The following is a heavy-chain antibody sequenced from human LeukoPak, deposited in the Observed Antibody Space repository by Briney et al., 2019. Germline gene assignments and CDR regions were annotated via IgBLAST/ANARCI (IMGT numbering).Heavy chain of an antibody. CDR3: ARGTSLWFGELLEGY. CDR2: INPNSGGT. Sequence: ASVKVSCKASAYTFTGYYIYWVRQAPGQGLEWMGWINPNSGGTNYAQKFQGRVTMTRDTSISTAYMELSRLRSDDTAVYYCARGTSLWFGELLEGYWGQGTLVTVSS. V-gene: IGHV1-2*02. CDR1: AYTFTGYY. J-gene: IGHJ4*02. D-gene: IGHD3-10*01.